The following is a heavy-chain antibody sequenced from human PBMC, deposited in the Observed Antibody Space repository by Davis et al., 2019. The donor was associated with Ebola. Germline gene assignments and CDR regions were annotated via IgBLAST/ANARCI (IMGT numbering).Heavy chain of an antibody. J-gene: IGHJ5*02. Sequence: AASVKVPCKASGYTFTSYGISRVRQAPGQGLEWMGWISAYNGNTNYAQKLQGRVTMTTDTSTSTAYMELRSLRSDDTAVYYCARASRLAAAGTFDPWGQGTLVTVSS. CDR3: ARASRLAAAGTFDP. D-gene: IGHD6-13*01. CDR2: ISAYNGNT. V-gene: IGHV1-18*01. CDR1: GYTFTSYG.